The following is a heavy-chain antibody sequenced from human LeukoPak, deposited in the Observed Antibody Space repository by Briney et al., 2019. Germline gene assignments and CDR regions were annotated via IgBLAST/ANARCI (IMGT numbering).Heavy chain of an antibody. J-gene: IGHJ4*02. CDR1: GFTFSDYY. V-gene: IGHV3-15*01. Sequence: GGSLRLSCAASGFTFSDYYMSWIRQAPGKGLEWVGRIKSKTDGGTTDYAAPVKGRFTISRDDSKNTLYLQMNSLKTEDTAVYYCTTDKGQWLVWENIDYWGQGTLVTVSS. D-gene: IGHD6-19*01. CDR3: TTDKGQWLVWENIDY. CDR2: IKSKTDGGTT.